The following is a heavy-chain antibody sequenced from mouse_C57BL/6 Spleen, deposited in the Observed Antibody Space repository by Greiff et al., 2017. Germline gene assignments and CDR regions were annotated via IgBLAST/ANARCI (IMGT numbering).Heavy chain of an antibody. CDR3: ARSNYGNPWFAY. Sequence: EVMLVESGGGLVQPGGSLSLSCAASGFTFTDYYMSWVRQPPGKALEWLGFIRNKANGYTTEYSASVKGRFTISRDNSQSILYLQMNALRAEDSATYYCARSNYGNPWFAYWGQGTLVTVSA. J-gene: IGHJ3*01. CDR2: IRNKANGYTT. D-gene: IGHD2-1*01. CDR1: GFTFTDYY. V-gene: IGHV7-3*01.